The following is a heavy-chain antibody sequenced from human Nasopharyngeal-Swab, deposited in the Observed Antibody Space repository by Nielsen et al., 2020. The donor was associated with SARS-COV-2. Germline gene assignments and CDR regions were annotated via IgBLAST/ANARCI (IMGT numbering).Heavy chain of an antibody. CDR3: ARRVARAPRHEGDYYYGMDV. J-gene: IGHJ6*02. D-gene: IGHD3-16*01. Sequence: RQAPGKGLEWIGSIYYRGSTYYNPSLKSRVTISVDTSKNQFSLKLSPVTAADTAVYYCARRVARAPRHEGDYYYGMDVWGQGTTVTVSS. V-gene: IGHV4-39*01. CDR2: IYYRGST.